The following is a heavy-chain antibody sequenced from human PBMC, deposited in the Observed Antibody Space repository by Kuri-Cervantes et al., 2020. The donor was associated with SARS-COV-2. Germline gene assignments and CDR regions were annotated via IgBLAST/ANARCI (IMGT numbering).Heavy chain of an antibody. CDR3: TRETYSSSYWFDP. Sequence: GGSLRLSCAASGFTFSNAWMNWVRQAPGKGLEWVGRIKSKTDGGTTDYAAPVKGRFTISRDDSKNTLYLQMSSLKTEDTAVYYCTRETYSSSYWFDPWGQGTLVTVSS. J-gene: IGHJ5*02. CDR1: GFTFSNAW. V-gene: IGHV3-15*07. CDR2: IKSKTDGGTT. D-gene: IGHD6-6*01.